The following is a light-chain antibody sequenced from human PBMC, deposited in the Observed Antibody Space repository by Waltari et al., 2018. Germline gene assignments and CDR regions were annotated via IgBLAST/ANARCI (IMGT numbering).Light chain of an antibody. V-gene: IGLV4-69*01. Sequence: QLVLTQSPSASASLGASVKLTCTLSSGHSSYAIAWHQQQPEKGPRFLMKLNSDGSHSKGDGIPDRFSGSSSGTERYLTISSLQSEDEADYYCQTWDTDIRLFGGGTELTVL. CDR2: LNSDGSH. J-gene: IGLJ3*02. CDR1: SGHSSYA. CDR3: QTWDTDIRL.